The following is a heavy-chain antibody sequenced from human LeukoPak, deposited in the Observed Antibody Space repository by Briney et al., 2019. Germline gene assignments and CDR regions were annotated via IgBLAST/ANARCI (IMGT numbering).Heavy chain of an antibody. CDR3: AKSPRRALPVSLDY. CDR2: ISYDGSNK. CDR1: GFTFSSYA. Sequence: GGSLRLSCAASGFTFSSYAMHWVRQAPGKGLEWVAVISYDGSNKYYADSVKGRFTISRDNSKNTLYLQMNSLRAEDTAVYYCAKSPRRALPVSLDYWGQGTLVTVSS. J-gene: IGHJ4*02. V-gene: IGHV3-30-3*02. D-gene: IGHD6-6*01.